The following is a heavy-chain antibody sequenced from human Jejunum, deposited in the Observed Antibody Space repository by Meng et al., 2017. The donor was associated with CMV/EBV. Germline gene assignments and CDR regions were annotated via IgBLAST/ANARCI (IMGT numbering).Heavy chain of an antibody. Sequence: VQLVRSGAEVKKPGASVKVSCEASGFIITSYAISWVRQAPGQGLQYMGWISAYNGNTNYAQELQGRVTMTTDTSTSTAYMELRSLRFDDTAVYYCARFYCSSTSCPHVLFDYWGQGTLVTVSS. J-gene: IGHJ4*02. CDR2: ISAYNGNT. CDR1: GFIITSYA. CDR3: ARFYCSSTSCPHVLFDY. V-gene: IGHV1-18*01. D-gene: IGHD2-2*01.